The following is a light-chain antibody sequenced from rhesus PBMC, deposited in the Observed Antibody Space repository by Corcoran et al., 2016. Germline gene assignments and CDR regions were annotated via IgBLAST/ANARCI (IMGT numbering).Light chain of an antibody. J-gene: IGLJ6*01. CDR3: CSYAGSYV. CDR2: EVS. CDR1: SSDIGGYNY. Sequence: QAALTQPRSVSGSPGQSVTISCTGTSSDIGGYNYVSWYQQHPGTAPKLMIYEVSKRPSGVSDRFSGSKSGNTASLTISGLQAEDEADYYCCSYAGSYVFGSGTKLTVL. V-gene: IGLV2-32*01.